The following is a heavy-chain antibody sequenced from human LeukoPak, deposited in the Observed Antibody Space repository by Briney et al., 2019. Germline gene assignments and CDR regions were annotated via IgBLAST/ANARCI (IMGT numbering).Heavy chain of an antibody. CDR1: VFTFSSFA. CDR2: NRGNGGTT. V-gene: IGHV3-64*01. J-gene: IGHJ2*01. Sequence: GRTLRLSCAASVFTFSSFAMHWVPPAPGEGLEYVSANRGNGGTTYYANSVKGRLTIYRDNSMNTVFLQRGSLRTKDMAVYYCARGEPDCAGDCPYWYLDLWGRGTLVTVSS. D-gene: IGHD2-21*02. CDR3: ARGEPDCAGDCPYWYLDL.